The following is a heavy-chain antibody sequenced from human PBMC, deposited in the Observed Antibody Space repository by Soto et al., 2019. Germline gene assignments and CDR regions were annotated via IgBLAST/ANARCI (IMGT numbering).Heavy chain of an antibody. J-gene: IGHJ6*03. V-gene: IGHV3-53*04. D-gene: IGHD3-16*01. CDR3: ATYFGGVNYYYYYYMDV. CDR2: IYSGGST. Sequence: GGSLRLSCAASGFTVSSNYMSWVRQAPGKGLEWVSVIYSGGSTYYADSVKGRFTISRHNSKNTLYLQMNSLRAEDTAVYYCATYFGGVNYYYYYYMDVWGKGTTVTVSS. CDR1: GFTVSSNY.